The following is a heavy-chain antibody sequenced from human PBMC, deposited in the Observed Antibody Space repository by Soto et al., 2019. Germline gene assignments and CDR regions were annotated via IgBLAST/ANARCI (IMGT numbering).Heavy chain of an antibody. V-gene: IGHV1-2*04. CDR1: GYTFIGYY. CDR3: ARVGGGLASLGYYGMDV. Sequence: ASVKVSCKASGYTFIGYYIHWVRQAPGQGLEWMGWINPNSGGTNYAQRFQGWVTMTRDRSISTAYMELSRLKSDDAAAYYCARVGGGLASLGYYGMDVWGQGTTVTVSS. D-gene: IGHD3-10*01. J-gene: IGHJ6*02. CDR2: INPNSGGT.